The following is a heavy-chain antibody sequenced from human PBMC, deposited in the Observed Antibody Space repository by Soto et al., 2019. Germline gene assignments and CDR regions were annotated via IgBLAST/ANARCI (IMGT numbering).Heavy chain of an antibody. D-gene: IGHD5-18*01. CDR2: VNSDGSDT. Sequence: GGSLRLSCAASGFTFSGYAMHWVRQGPGEGLVWVSRVNSDGSDTNYADSVKGRFTISRDNAKNMLYLQMNSLRAEDTAVYYCARDPPGYGFDYWGQGTLVTVSS. CDR1: GFTFSGYA. J-gene: IGHJ4*02. CDR3: ARDPPGYGFDY. V-gene: IGHV3-74*01.